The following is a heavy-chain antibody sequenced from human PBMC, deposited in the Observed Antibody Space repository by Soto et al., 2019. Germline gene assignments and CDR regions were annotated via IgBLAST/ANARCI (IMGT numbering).Heavy chain of an antibody. V-gene: IGHV3-33*06. CDR1: GFTFSSYG. J-gene: IGHJ4*02. CDR2: LWYDGSNK. Sequence: GGSLRLSCAASGFTFSSYGMHWVRQAPGKGLEWVAVLWYDGSNKYYADSVKGRFTISRDNSKNTLYLQMNSLRAEDTAVYYCTKANRYCSGANCFTFDYWGLGTLVTVSS. D-gene: IGHD2-15*01. CDR3: TKANRYCSGANCFTFDY.